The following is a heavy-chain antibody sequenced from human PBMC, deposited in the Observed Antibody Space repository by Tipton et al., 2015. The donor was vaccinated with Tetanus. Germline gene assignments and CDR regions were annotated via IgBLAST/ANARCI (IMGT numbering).Heavy chain of an antibody. CDR1: GFTFSSYG. J-gene: IGHJ4*02. Sequence: SLRLSCAASGFTFSSYGMHWVRQAPGKGLEWVAVTSYDGSNKYYADSVKGRFTISRDNSKNTLYLQMNSLRAEDTAVYYCAKDPIVGATTYYFDYWGQGTLVTVSS. CDR2: TSYDGSNK. D-gene: IGHD1-26*01. CDR3: AKDPIVGATTYYFDY. V-gene: IGHV3-30*18.